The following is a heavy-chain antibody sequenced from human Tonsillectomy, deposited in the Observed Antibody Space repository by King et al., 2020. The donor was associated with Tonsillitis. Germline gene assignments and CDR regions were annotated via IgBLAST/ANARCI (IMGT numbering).Heavy chain of an antibody. CDR1: GFTFSTYG. CDR2: ISYDGSNQ. V-gene: IGHV3-30*18. Sequence: VQLVESGGGVVQPGRSLRLSCAASGFTFSTYGMHWVRQAPGKGLEWVAVISYDGSNQYYADSVKGRFTISRDNSKSTLYLQMNSLRAEDTAVYYCAKDFYDSSGYYWDYWGQGTLVTVSS. CDR3: AKDFYDSSGYYWDY. D-gene: IGHD3-22*01. J-gene: IGHJ4*02.